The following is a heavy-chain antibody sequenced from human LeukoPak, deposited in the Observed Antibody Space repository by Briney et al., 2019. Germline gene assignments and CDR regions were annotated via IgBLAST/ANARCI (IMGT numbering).Heavy chain of an antibody. J-gene: IGHJ4*02. CDR3: ARLYSSGYFPPSKVFDY. CDR1: GYTFTSYG. Sequence: GASVKVSCKASGYTFTSYGISWVRQAPGQGLEWMGWISAYYGNTNYAQKLQGRVTMTTDTSTSTAYMELRSLRSDDTAVYYCARLYSSGYFPPSKVFDYWGQGTLVTVSS. D-gene: IGHD3-22*01. V-gene: IGHV1-18*01. CDR2: ISAYYGNT.